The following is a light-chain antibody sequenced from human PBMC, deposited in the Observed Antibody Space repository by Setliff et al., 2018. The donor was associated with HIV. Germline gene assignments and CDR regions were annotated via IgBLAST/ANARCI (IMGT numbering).Light chain of an antibody. CDR3: CSYAGSSTVV. Sequence: QSALTQPASVSGSPGQSITISCTGTSSDVGGYNYVSWYQQHPGKAPKLMIYDVSNRPSGVSYRFSGSKSGTTASLTISGLQPEDEAEYYCCSYAGSSTVVFGGGTKVTVL. CDR1: SSDVGGYNY. CDR2: DVS. J-gene: IGLJ2*01. V-gene: IGLV2-14*03.